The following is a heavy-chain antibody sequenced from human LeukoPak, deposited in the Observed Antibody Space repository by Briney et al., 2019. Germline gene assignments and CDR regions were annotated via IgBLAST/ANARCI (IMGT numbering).Heavy chain of an antibody. CDR1: GFTFSNYA. CDR3: AIPFYSGYDSHFDY. Sequence: QPGGSLRLSCAASGFTFSNYAMSWVRQAPGKGLEWVSAISGSGDGTYSADSVKGRFTISRDNSKNTLYLQMNSLRAEDTAVYYCAIPFYSGYDSHFDYWGQGTLVTVSS. CDR2: ISGSGDGT. J-gene: IGHJ4*02. V-gene: IGHV3-23*01. D-gene: IGHD5-12*01.